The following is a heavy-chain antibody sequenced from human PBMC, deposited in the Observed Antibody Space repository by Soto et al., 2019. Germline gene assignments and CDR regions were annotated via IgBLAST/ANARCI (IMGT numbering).Heavy chain of an antibody. V-gene: IGHV3-72*01. J-gene: IGHJ4*02. CDR3: ATGSPYSPMHFDN. CDR1: GFTFSDHD. Sequence: EVQLVESGGGLVQPGGSLRLSCAASGFTFSDHDMDWVRQAPGKGLEWVGRTRNKVNSYTTQYAASVKGRFTISRDDSKKSLYLQMNSLKTEDTAVYYCATGSPYSPMHFDNWGQGTLVTVSS. CDR2: TRNKVNSYTT. D-gene: IGHD2-15*01.